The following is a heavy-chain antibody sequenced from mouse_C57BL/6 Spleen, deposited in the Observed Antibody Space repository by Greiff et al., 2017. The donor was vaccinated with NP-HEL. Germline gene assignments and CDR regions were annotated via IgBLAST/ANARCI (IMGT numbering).Heavy chain of an antibody. V-gene: IGHV6-6*01. CDR1: GFTFSDAW. CDR2: IRNKANNHAT. Sequence: EVQLQESGGGLVQPGGSMKLSCAASGFTFSDAWMDWVRQSPEKGLEWVAEIRNKANNHATYYAESVKGRFTISRDDSKSSVYLQMNSLRADDTGIYYCTSRANWDVLAYWGQGTLVTVSA. D-gene: IGHD4-1*01. CDR3: TSRANWDVLAY. J-gene: IGHJ3*01.